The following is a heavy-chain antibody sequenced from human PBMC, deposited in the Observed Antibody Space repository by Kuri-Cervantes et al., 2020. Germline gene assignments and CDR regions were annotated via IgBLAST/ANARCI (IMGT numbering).Heavy chain of an antibody. D-gene: IGHD6-6*01. J-gene: IGHJ4*02. CDR2: IYHSGST. V-gene: IGHV4-38-2*01. CDR3: ARAPVLAARSKVYFDY. Sequence: GSLRLSCAVSGYSISSGYYWGWIRQPPGKGLEWIGSIYHSGSTYYNPSLKSRVTISVDTSKNQFSLKLSSVTAADTAVYYCARAPVLAARSKVYFDYWGQGTLVTVSS. CDR1: GYSISSGYY.